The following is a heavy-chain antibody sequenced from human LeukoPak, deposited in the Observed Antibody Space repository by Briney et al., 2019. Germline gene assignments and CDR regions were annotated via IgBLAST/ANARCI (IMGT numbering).Heavy chain of an antibody. J-gene: IGHJ4*02. CDR2: IYSGGST. CDR1: GFTISNNY. Sequence: PGGSLRLSCAASGFTISNNYMSWVRQAPGKGLEWVSFIYSGGSTYYADSVKGRFTISRDNSKNTLYLQMNSLRAEDTAVYYCARESGGSYPNWGQGTLVTVSS. V-gene: IGHV3-53*01. CDR3: ARESGGSYPN. D-gene: IGHD1-26*01.